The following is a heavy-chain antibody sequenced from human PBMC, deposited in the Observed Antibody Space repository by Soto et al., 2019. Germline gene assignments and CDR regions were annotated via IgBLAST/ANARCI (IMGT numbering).Heavy chain of an antibody. D-gene: IGHD3-22*01. CDR3: ARASVYYDSSGYSPQFSY. V-gene: IGHV3-74*01. J-gene: IGHJ4*02. CDR1: GFTFSSYW. CDR2: INSDGSST. Sequence: EVQLVESGGGLVQPGGSPRLSCAASGFTFSSYWMHWVRQAPGKGLVWVSRINSDGSSTSYADSVKGRFTISRDNAKNTLYLQMNSLRAEDTAVYYCARASVYYDSSGYSPQFSYWGQGTLVTVSS.